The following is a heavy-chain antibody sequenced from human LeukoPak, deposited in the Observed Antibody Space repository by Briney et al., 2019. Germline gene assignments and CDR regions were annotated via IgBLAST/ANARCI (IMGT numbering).Heavy chain of an antibody. J-gene: IGHJ4*02. V-gene: IGHV4-59*01. CDR1: GGSISSYY. CDR3: AGGMAGPYYFDY. D-gene: IGHD6-19*01. CDR2: IYYSGST. Sequence: SETLSLTCTVSGGSISSYYWGWIRQPPGKGLEWIGYIYYSGSTNYNPSLKSRVTISVDTSKNQFSLKLSSVTAADTAVYYCAGGMAGPYYFDYWGQGTLVTVSS.